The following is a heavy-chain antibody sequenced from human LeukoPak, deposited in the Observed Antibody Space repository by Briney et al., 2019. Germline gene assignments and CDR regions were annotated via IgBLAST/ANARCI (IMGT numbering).Heavy chain of an antibody. D-gene: IGHD3-22*01. CDR2: IYYSGST. CDR1: GGSISSYY. V-gene: IGHV4-59*01. J-gene: IGHJ4*02. CDR3: ARGLKVVVHRAGFDY. Sequence: SETLSLTCTVSGGSISSYYWSWIRQPPGKGLEWIGYIYYSGSTNYNPSLKSRVTISVDTSKNQFSLKLSSVTAADTAVYYCARGLKVVVHRAGFDYWGQGTLVTVSS.